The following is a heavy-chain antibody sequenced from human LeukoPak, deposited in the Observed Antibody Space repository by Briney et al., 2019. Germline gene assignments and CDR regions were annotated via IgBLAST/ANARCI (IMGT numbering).Heavy chain of an antibody. CDR3: ARLAYGGNVDY. Sequence: GGSLRLSCAASGFTFSSYSMNWVRQAPGKRLVWVSRIKSDGSSTSYADSVKGRFTISRDNAKNTLYLQMNCLRAEDTAVYYCARLAYGGNVDYWGQGTLVTVSS. D-gene: IGHD4-23*01. CDR1: GFTFSSYS. CDR2: IKSDGSST. J-gene: IGHJ4*02. V-gene: IGHV3-74*01.